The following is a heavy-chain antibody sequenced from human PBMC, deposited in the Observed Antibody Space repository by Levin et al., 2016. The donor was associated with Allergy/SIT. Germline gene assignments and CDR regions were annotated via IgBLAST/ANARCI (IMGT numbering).Heavy chain of an antibody. CDR3: ARGRGGYRQVVYYAFDI. CDR1: GFTFSNYE. Sequence: GGSLRLSCVASGFTFSNYEMNWVRQAPGKGLEWISYIGSSGSTINYADSVRGRFTVSRDNAKNSVYLQMNSLRGEDTAVYYCARGRGGYRQVVYYAFDIWGQGTMVTVSS. J-gene: IGHJ3*02. V-gene: IGHV3-48*03. CDR2: IGSSGSTI. D-gene: IGHD5-12*01.